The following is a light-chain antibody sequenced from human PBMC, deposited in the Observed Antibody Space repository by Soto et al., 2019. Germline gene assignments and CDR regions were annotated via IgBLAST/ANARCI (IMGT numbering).Light chain of an antibody. J-gene: IGKJ1*01. CDR3: QQYNNWPGT. Sequence: EIVFTHSPVTLSFSAVERATLSCRASQSVSSSYLAWYQQKPGQAPRLLISGASTRATGLPARFSGSGSGTEFTLTISSLQSADIAVYYCQQYNNWPGTFGQGTKVDI. CDR2: GAS. CDR1: QSVSSSY. V-gene: IGKV3-15*01.